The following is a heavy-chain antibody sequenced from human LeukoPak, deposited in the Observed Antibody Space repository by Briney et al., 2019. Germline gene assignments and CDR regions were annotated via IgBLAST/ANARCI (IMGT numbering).Heavy chain of an antibody. CDR1: GFTSDDYA. J-gene: IGHJ4*02. D-gene: IGHD3-3*01. V-gene: IGHV3-43D*03. CDR2: ISWDGGST. Sequence: PGGSLRLSCAASGFTSDDYAMHWVRQAPGKGLEWVSLISWDGGSTYYADSVKGRFTISRDNSKNSLYLQMNSLRAEDTALYYCATWHDFWSGTVFDYWGQGTLVTVSS. CDR3: ATWHDFWSGTVFDY.